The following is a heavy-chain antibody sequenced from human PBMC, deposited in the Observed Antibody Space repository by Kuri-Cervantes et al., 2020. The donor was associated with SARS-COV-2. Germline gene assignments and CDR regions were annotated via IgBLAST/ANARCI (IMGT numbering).Heavy chain of an antibody. J-gene: IGHJ3*01. CDR2: INHSGST. Sequence: SETLSLTCAVYGGSFSGYYWSWIRQPPGKGLEWIGEINHSGSTNYNPSLKSRVTVSVDTSKNQFSLRLNSVTAADTAVYYCARVHVGATSSFDAWGQGTLVTVSS. V-gene: IGHV4-34*01. CDR1: GGSFSGYY. D-gene: IGHD1-26*01. CDR3: ARVHVGATSSFDA.